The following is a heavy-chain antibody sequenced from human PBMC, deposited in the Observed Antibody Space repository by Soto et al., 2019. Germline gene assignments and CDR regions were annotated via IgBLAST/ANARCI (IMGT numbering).Heavy chain of an antibody. Sequence: QVQLVQSGAEVKKPGSSVKVSCKASGGTFSNYAISWVRQAPGQGLEWMGGIIPISGSANYAQKFQGRVTITADESPTTAYLELSSLRSEETAVYYCARDPQRTGPTQTYFDYWGQGTLVTVSS. CDR3: ARDPQRTGPTQTYFDY. CDR2: IIPISGSA. J-gene: IGHJ4*02. D-gene: IGHD1-7*01. V-gene: IGHV1-69*12. CDR1: GGTFSNYA.